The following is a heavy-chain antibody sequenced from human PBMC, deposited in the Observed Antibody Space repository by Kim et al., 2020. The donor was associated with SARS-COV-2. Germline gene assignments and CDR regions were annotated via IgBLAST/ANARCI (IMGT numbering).Heavy chain of an antibody. Sequence: ASVKVSCKASGYTFTGYYMHWVRQAPGQGLEWMGWINPNSGGTNYAQKFQGRVTMTRDTSISTAYMELSRLRSDDTAVYYCARDRSTLWRDYYYYYGMDVWGQGTTVTVSS. CDR1: GYTFTGYY. CDR2: INPNSGGT. D-gene: IGHD2-2*01. V-gene: IGHV1-2*02. J-gene: IGHJ6*02. CDR3: ARDRSTLWRDYYYYYGMDV.